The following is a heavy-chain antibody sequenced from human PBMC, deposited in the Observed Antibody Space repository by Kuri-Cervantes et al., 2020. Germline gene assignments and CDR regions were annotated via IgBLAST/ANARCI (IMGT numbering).Heavy chain of an antibody. J-gene: IGHJ6*03. V-gene: IGHV1-2*02. CDR1: GYTFTGYY. CDR3: ARGGYSYGENRLDYYMDV. D-gene: IGHD5-18*01. Sequence: ASVKVSCKASGYTFTGYYMHWVRQAPGQGLEWMGWINPNSGGTNYAQKFQGRVTMTRDTSISTAYMELSRLRSDDTAVYCCARGGYSYGENRLDYYMDVWGKGTTVTVSS. CDR2: INPNSGGT.